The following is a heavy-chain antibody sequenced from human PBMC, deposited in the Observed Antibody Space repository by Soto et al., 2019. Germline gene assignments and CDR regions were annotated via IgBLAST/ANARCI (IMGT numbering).Heavy chain of an antibody. CDR1: GGSISSYY. Sequence: QVQLQESGPGLVKPSETLSLTCTVSGGSISSYYWRWIRQPPGKGLEWIGYIYYSGSTNYNPSLKSRVTISVDTSKNQCSLKLTSVTAADTAVYYCARRYGSAFDFWGQGTMVTVSS. V-gene: IGHV4-59*01. D-gene: IGHD3-10*01. CDR2: IYYSGST. CDR3: ARRYGSAFDF. J-gene: IGHJ3*01.